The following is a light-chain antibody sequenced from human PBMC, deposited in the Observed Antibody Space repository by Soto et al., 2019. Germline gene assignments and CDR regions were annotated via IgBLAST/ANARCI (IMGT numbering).Light chain of an antibody. CDR2: SNN. Sequence: QSVLTQPPSASGTPGQRVTISCSGSSSNIGSNTVNWYQQLPGTAPKILIYSNNQRPSGGPDRFSWSKSGTYTSLAISGLQSEDEADYYCAAWYDSLNGYVFGTGTKLTVL. V-gene: IGLV1-44*01. J-gene: IGLJ1*01. CDR1: SSNIGSNT. CDR3: AAWYDSLNGYV.